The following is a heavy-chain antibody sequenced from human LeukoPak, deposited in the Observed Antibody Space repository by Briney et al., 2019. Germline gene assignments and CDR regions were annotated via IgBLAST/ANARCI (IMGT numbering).Heavy chain of an antibody. CDR2: ISSSSSYI. D-gene: IGHD3-10*01. CDR3: ARGPTPSYSYGSGSYYSLDY. J-gene: IGHJ4*02. Sequence: PGGSLRLSCAASGFTFSSYSMNWVRQASGKGLEWVSSISSSSSYIYYADSVKGRFTISRDNAKNSLYLQMNSLRAEDTAVYYCARGPTPSYSYGSGSYYSLDYWGLGTLVTVSS. CDR1: GFTFSSYS. V-gene: IGHV3-21*01.